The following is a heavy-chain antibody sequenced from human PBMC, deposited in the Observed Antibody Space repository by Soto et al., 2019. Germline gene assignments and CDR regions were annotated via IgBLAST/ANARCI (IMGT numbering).Heavy chain of an antibody. CDR1: GFDFSGSE. CDR3: AKVAPFILGSPF. CDR2: ITGSGGVM. J-gene: IGHJ4*02. V-gene: IGHV3-48*03. D-gene: IGHD2-21*01. Sequence: PGWSLRLSCTASGFDFSGSEMNWFRQAPGKGLEWVAYITGSGGVMFHADSVKGRFSISRDNAKNSLFLEMSDLTADDTGVYYCAKVAPFILGSPFWSQGTLVTVSS.